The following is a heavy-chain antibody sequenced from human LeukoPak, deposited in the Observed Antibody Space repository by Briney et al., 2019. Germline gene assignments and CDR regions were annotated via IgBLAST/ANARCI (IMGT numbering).Heavy chain of an antibody. CDR1: GFTFNSYA. J-gene: IGHJ3*01. V-gene: IGHV3-23*01. CDR3: AKPRIAALGHGAFDF. CDR2: ISDSGGNT. Sequence: PGGSLRLSCAASGFTFNSYAMSWVRQAPWERLQWVSGISDSGGNTYYADSVRGRFTISRDNSENTLFLQMNSLRVEDTAIYYCAKPRIAALGHGAFDFWGQGTTVTVSS. D-gene: IGHD6-13*01.